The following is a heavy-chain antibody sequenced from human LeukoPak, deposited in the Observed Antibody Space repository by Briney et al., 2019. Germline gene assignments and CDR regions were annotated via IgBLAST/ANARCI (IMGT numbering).Heavy chain of an antibody. CDR1: GFTVSSNY. J-gene: IGHJ3*02. Sequence: GGSLRLSCAASGFTVSSNYMTWVRQAPGKGLEYVAIIKPDGSDTYYVDSVKGRFTISRDNAKNSLYLHMNSLRAEDTSVYYCARDPAFGAFDIWGRGTMVIVSS. V-gene: IGHV3-7*01. CDR2: IKPDGSDT. D-gene: IGHD3-10*01. CDR3: ARDPAFGAFDI.